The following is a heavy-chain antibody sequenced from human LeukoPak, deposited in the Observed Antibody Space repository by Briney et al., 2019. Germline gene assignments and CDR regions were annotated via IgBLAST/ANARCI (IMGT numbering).Heavy chain of an antibody. Sequence: SETLSPTCTVSGGSISSYYWSWIRQPPGKGLEWIGYIYYSGSTNYNPSLKSRVTISVDTSKNQFSLKLSSVTAADTAVYYCARDRGEDNWNDGAIDYWGQGTLVTVSS. V-gene: IGHV4-59*01. CDR3: ARDRGEDNWNDGAIDY. J-gene: IGHJ4*02. CDR1: GGSISSYY. D-gene: IGHD1-20*01. CDR2: IYYSGST.